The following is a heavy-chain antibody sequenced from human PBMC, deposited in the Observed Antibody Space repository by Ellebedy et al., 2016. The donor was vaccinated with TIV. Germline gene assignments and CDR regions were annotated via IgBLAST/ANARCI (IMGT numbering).Heavy chain of an antibody. D-gene: IGHD5-12*01. J-gene: IGHJ3*02. CDR1: GFTFDDYA. CDR3: AKAVRGYSGFDI. V-gene: IGHV3-9*01. Sequence: SLKISXAASGFTFDDYAMHWVRQAPGKGLEWVSGISWNSGSIGYADSVKGRFTISRDNAKNSLYLQMNSLRAEDTALYYCAKAVRGYSGFDIWGQGTMVTVSS. CDR2: ISWNSGSI.